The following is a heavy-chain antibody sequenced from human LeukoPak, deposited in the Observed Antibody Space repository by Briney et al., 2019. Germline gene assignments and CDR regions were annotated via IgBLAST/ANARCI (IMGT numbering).Heavy chain of an antibody. Sequence: PGGSLRLSCAAPGFTFSSYAMSWVRQAPGKGLEWVSAISGSGGSTYYADSVKGRVTISRDNSTNTLYLQMNSLRDEDTAIYYCAKASAMIVVVSKHFDYWGQGTLVTVSS. CDR2: ISGSGGST. CDR1: GFTFSSYA. V-gene: IGHV3-23*01. CDR3: AKASAMIVVVSKHFDY. D-gene: IGHD3-22*01. J-gene: IGHJ4*02.